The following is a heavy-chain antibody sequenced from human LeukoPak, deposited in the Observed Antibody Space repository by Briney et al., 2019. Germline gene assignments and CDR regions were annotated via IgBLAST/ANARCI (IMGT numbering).Heavy chain of an antibody. Sequence: GGSLRLSCAASGFTFSSYAMHWVRQAPGKGLEWVAVISYDGSNKYYADSVKGRFTISRVNSKDTLYLQMNSLRAEDTAVYYCARDLGGYHDYWGQGTLVTVSS. V-gene: IGHV3-30-3*01. CDR1: GFTFSSYA. CDR3: ARDLGGYHDY. J-gene: IGHJ4*02. D-gene: IGHD3-22*01. CDR2: ISYDGSNK.